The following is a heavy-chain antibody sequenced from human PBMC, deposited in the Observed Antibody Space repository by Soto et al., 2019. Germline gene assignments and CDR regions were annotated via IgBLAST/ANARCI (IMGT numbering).Heavy chain of an antibody. CDR2: IHPDGGHT. V-gene: IGHV1-46*01. J-gene: IGHJ4*02. CDR3: ARGDNDY. CDR1: GYTFTNYY. Sequence: GASVKVSCKASGYTFTNYYVQWVRQAPGQGLEWMGVIHPDGGHTTYSQKFQDRVTMTRDTLTSTIYMELSSLRSEDTAVYYCARGDNDYWGQGTLVTVS.